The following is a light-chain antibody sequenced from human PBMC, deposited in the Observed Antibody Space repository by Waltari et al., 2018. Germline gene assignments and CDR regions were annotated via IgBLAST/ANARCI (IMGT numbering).Light chain of an antibody. CDR2: SVS. J-gene: IGKJ4*01. Sequence: DIVMTQSPLSLSVTPGEPASISCRSRQSPLHSNGNMYLDWYLQKPGQSPQLLIYSVSNRPSGVPDRFSGSGSGTDFTLKISRVEAEDVGVYYCMEAVQTLTFGGGTKVEIK. CDR3: MEAVQTLT. V-gene: IGKV2-28*01. CDR1: QSPLHSNGNMY.